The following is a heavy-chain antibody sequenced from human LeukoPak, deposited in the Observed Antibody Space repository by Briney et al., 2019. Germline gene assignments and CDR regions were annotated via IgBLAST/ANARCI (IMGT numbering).Heavy chain of an antibody. V-gene: IGHV1-69*01. CDR3: ARDHYYDRIRSRAFDI. D-gene: IGHD3-22*01. CDR1: GGTFSSYA. CDR2: IIPIFGTA. Sequence: GASVKVSCKASGGTFSSYAISWVRQAPGQGLEWMGGIIPIFGTANYAQKFQGRVTITADESTSTAYMELSSLRSEDTAVYYCARDHYYDRIRSRAFDIWGQGTMVTVSS. J-gene: IGHJ3*02.